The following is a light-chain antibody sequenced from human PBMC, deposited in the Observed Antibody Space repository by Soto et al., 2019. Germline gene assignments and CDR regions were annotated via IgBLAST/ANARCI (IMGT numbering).Light chain of an antibody. CDR1: SEDVGAHNF. Sequence: QSVLTQPASVSGSPGQSITISCTGTSEDVGAHNFVSWYQQHPGKAPKVLIYEVTIRPSGVSYRFSASKSGNTAYLTISGLQPEDEADYYCISYTNTAARVFGTGTKVTVL. CDR2: EVT. J-gene: IGLJ1*01. V-gene: IGLV2-14*01. CDR3: ISYTNTAARV.